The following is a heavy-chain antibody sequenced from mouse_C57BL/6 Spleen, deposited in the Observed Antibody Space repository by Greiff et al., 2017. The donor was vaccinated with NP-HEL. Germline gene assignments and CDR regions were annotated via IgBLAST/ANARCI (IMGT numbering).Heavy chain of an antibody. J-gene: IGHJ1*03. CDR3: AREGIYRRYFDV. CDR1: GYTFTSYW. Sequence: QVQLQQPGAELVRPGTSVKLSCKASGYTFTSYWMHWVKQRPGQGLEWIGVIDPSDSYTNYNQKFKGKATLTVDTSSSTAYMQLSSLTSEDSAVYYCAREGIYRRYFDVWGTGTTVTVSS. D-gene: IGHD1-1*01. V-gene: IGHV1-59*01. CDR2: IDPSDSYT.